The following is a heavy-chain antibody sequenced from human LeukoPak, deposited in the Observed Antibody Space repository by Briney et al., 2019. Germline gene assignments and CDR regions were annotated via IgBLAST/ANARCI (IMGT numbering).Heavy chain of an antibody. V-gene: IGHV4-39*01. J-gene: IGHJ4*02. D-gene: IGHD6-13*01. CDR2: IYYSGST. CDR3: ARRLAAAGNEFFDY. Sequence: SETLSLTCTVSGGSISSGSYYWSWIRQPPGKELEWIGSIYYSGSTYYNPSLKSRVTISVDTSKNQFSLKLSSVTAADTAVYYCARRLAAAGNEFFDYWGQGTLVTVSS. CDR1: GGSISSGSYY.